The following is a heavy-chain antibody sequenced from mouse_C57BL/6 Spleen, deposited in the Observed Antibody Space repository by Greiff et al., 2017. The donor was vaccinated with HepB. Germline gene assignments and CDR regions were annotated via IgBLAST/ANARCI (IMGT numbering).Heavy chain of an antibody. CDR1: GYTFTGYW. Sequence: QVQLKQSGAELMKPGASVQLSCKATGYTFTGYWIEWVKQRPGHGLEWIGEILPGSGSTNYKEKFKGKATFTADTSSNTAYMQLSSLTTEESAIYYCAIALYYEYAGGDYYAMDYWGQGTSVTVSS. V-gene: IGHV1-9*01. CDR2: ILPGSGST. D-gene: IGHD2-4*01. CDR3: AIALYYEYAGGDYYAMDY. J-gene: IGHJ4*01.